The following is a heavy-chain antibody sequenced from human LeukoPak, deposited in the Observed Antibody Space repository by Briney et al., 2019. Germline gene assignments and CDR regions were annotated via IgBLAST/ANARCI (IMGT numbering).Heavy chain of an antibody. CDR3: AREEDSSGYYPFDY. CDR2: INPNSGGT. J-gene: IGHJ4*02. CDR1: GYTFTGYY. D-gene: IGHD3-22*01. Sequence: ASVKVSCKASGYTFTGYYMHWVRQAPGQGLEWMGRINPNSGGTNCAEKFQDRVTMTRDTSISTAYMELSRLRSDDTAIYYCAREEDSSGYYPFDYWGQGTLVTVSS. V-gene: IGHV1-2*06.